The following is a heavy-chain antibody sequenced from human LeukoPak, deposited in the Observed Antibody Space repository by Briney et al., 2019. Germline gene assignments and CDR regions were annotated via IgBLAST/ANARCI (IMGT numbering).Heavy chain of an antibody. V-gene: IGHV3-7*03. CDR3: ARVPAPIQYYDILTGYSVPPDY. CDR1: GFTFSSYW. Sequence: PGGSLRLSCAASGFTFSSYWMSWVRQAPGKGLEWVANIKQDGSEKYYVDSVKGRFTISGDNAKNSLYLQMNSLRAEDTAVYYRARVPAPIQYYDILTGYSVPPDYWGQGTLVTVSS. J-gene: IGHJ4*02. CDR2: IKQDGSEK. D-gene: IGHD3-9*01.